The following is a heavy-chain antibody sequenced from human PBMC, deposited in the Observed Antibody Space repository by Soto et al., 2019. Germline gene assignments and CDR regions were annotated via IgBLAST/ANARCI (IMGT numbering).Heavy chain of an antibody. CDR1: GGFISSGDYY. CDR3: ATLPPRIEVTVLPIPT. J-gene: IGHJ5*02. CDR2: IYYSGST. D-gene: IGHD2-15*01. Sequence: SETLSLTCTVSGGFISSGDYYWIWIRQPPGKGLEWIGYIYYSGSTYYNPSLKSRVTISVDTSKNQFSLKLSSVTAADTAVYYCATLPPRIEVTVLPIPTWGQGTLVTVSS. V-gene: IGHV4-30-4*01.